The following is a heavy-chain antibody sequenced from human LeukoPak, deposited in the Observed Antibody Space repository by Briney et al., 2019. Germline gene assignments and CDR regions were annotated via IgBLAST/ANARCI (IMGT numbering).Heavy chain of an antibody. CDR1: GYIFTNYY. Sequence: ASEKVSCKASGYIFTNYYMHWVRQAPGQGLEWMGWINPRSGGTNFAQKFQGRVTMTRDTSISAAYMELSRLRSDDTAVYYCAGHVSSSGEDSWGQGTLVTVSS. CDR2: INPRSGGT. D-gene: IGHD2-21*01. V-gene: IGHV1-2*02. J-gene: IGHJ4*02. CDR3: AGHVSSSGEDS.